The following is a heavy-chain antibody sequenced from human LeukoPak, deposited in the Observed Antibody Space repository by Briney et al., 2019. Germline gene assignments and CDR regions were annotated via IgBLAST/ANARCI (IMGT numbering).Heavy chain of an antibody. V-gene: IGHV1-69*01. CDR2: IIPIFGTA. Sequence: ASVKVSCKASGGTFSSYAISWVRQAPGQGLEWMGGIIPIFGTAKYTQKFQGRVTITADESTTTAYMELSSLRSEDTAVYYCARFTLWVSSSGYYFDYWGQGTLVTVSS. CDR1: GGTFSSYA. D-gene: IGHD6-6*01. J-gene: IGHJ4*02. CDR3: ARFTLWVSSSGYYFDY.